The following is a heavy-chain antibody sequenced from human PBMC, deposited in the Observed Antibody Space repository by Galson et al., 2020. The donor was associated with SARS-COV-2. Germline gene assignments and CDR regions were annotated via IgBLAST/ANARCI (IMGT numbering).Heavy chain of an antibody. CDR1: GFTFSSYP. CDR3: AKHYDIVVGVAATLGFDY. J-gene: IGHJ4*01. CDR2: ISGSGGST. Sequence: GEYLKISCAASGFTFSSYPMSWVRQAPGKGLEWVSAISGSGGSTNYADSVKGRFTISRDNSKKTLYLQMNSLRAEDTAVYYCAKHYDIVVGVAATLGFDYGGHGTLVTVSS. V-gene: IGHV3-23*01. D-gene: IGHD2-15*01.